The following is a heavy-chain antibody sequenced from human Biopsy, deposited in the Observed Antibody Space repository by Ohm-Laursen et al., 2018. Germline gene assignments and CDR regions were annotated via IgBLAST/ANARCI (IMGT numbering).Heavy chain of an antibody. D-gene: IGHD3-16*01. CDR3: AKPSGGVSTIGFDP. CDR2: INPATGET. V-gene: IGHV1-2*02. J-gene: IGHJ5*02. CDR1: GYTFNAYY. Sequence: ASVKVSCKASGYTFNAYYIHWMRQAPGQGLEWMGWINPATGETRYAQRFQGRVTMTRDTSVTTAYMQLSSLTSDDTALYYRAKPSGGVSTIGFDPWGQGTQVIVSS.